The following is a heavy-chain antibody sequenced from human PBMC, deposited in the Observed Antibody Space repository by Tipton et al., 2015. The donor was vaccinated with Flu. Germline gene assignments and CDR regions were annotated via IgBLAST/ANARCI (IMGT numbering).Heavy chain of an antibody. V-gene: IGHV4-59*01. CDR1: RGSISSYY. D-gene: IGHD1-26*01. CDR2: IYYSGST. CDR3: ARGYSATYGKFDY. Sequence: GLVKPSETLSLTCTVSRGSISSYYWSWIRQPPGKGLEWIGYIYYSGSTNYNPSLQSRVTISVGTSKSQFSLKLSSVTAADTAVYYCARGYSATYGKFDYWGRGTLVTVSS. J-gene: IGHJ4*02.